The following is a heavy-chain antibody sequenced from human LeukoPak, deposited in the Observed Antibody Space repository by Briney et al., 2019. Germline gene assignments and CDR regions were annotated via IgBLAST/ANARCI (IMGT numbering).Heavy chain of an antibody. CDR2: ISSSSGTI. D-gene: IGHD2/OR15-2a*01. Sequence: TGGSLRLSCAASGFTFSSYSMNWVRQAPGKGLEWVSYISSSSGTILYADSVKGRFTISRDNAKNSLYLQMNSLRAEDTAVYYCARGDYFDDSASPVDYWGQETLVTVSS. CDR1: GFTFSSYS. J-gene: IGHJ4*02. CDR3: ARGDYFDDSASPVDY. V-gene: IGHV3-48*01.